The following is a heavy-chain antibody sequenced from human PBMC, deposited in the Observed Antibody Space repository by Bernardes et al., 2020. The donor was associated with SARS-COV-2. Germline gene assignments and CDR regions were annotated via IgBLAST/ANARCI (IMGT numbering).Heavy chain of an antibody. V-gene: IGHV4-39*01. CDR3: VSVGEPDYYDSSGYHY. D-gene: IGHD3-22*01. CDR1: GGSISSRSYY. Sequence: SETLSLTCTVSGGSISSRSYYWGWLRQPPGKGLEWIGSIYYSWSTYYNPSLKSRVTISVDTSKNQFSLKLSSVTAADTAVYYCVSVGEPDYYDSSGYHYWGQGTLVTVSS. J-gene: IGHJ4*02. CDR2: IYYSWST.